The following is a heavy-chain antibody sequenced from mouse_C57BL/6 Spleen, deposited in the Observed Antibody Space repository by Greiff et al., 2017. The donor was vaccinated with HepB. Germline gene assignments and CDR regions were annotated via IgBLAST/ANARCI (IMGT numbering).Heavy chain of an antibody. V-gene: IGHV5-17*01. Sequence: DVKLVESGGGLVKPGGSLKLSCAASGFTFSDYGMHWVRQAPEKGLEWVAYISSGSSTIYYADTVKGRFTISRDNAKNTLFLQMTSLRSEDTAMYYCARQKYYGSHYYFDYWGQGTTLTVSS. CDR2: ISSGSSTI. D-gene: IGHD1-1*01. CDR1: GFTFSDYG. J-gene: IGHJ2*01. CDR3: ARQKYYGSHYYFDY.